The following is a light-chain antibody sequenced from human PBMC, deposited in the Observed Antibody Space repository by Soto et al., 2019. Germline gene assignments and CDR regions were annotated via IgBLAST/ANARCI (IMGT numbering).Light chain of an antibody. V-gene: IGLV2-14*01. Sequence: QLVLTQPASVSGFPGQSITISCTGTSSDIGAYNYVSWYQQHPGKAPKLTIYEVSNRPSGVPDRFSGSKSGNTASLTISELQAEDEADYFCSSYTTISTRVFGGGTKLTVL. CDR1: SSDIGAYNY. CDR3: SSYTTISTRV. CDR2: EVS. J-gene: IGLJ3*02.